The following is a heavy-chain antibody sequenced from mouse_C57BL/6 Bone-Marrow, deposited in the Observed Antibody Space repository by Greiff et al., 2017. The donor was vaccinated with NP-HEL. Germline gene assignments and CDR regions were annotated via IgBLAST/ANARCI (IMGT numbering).Heavy chain of an antibody. Sequence: QVQLRQSGAELARPGASVKLSCKASGYTFTSYGISWVKQRTGQGLEWIGEIYPRSGNTYYNEKFKGKATLTADKSSSTAYMELRSLTSEDSAVYFCARELLWLRGGVYYYAMYYWGQGTSVTGSS. J-gene: IGHJ4*01. V-gene: IGHV1-81*01. CDR3: ARELLWLRGGVYYYAMYY. CDR1: GYTFTSYG. CDR2: IYPRSGNT. D-gene: IGHD2-2*01.